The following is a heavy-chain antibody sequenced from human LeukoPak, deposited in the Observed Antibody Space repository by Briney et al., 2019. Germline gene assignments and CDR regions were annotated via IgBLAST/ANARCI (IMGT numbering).Heavy chain of an antibody. CDR3: ARVGAWDTATDAFDI. Sequence: ASVKVSCKASGYTFTGYYMHWVRQAPGQGLEWMGWINPNSGGINYAQKFQGWVTMTRDTSISTAYMELSRLRSDDTAVYYCARVGAWDTATDAFDIWGQGTMVTVSS. J-gene: IGHJ3*02. CDR2: INPNSGGI. V-gene: IGHV1-2*04. CDR1: GYTFTGYY. D-gene: IGHD5-18*01.